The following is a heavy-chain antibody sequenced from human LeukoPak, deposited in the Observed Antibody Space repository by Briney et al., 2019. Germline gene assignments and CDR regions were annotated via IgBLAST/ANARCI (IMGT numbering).Heavy chain of an antibody. CDR3: ARDVLWATRAYYYYMDV. Sequence: GGSLRLSCAASGFTFDDHGMRSVRQAPGKGLEWVSGINWNGGSTGYADSVKGRFTISRDNAKNSLYLQMNSLRAEDTAVYYCARDVLWATRAYYYYMDVWGKGTTVTISS. D-gene: IGHD3-10*01. CDR1: GFTFDDHG. CDR2: INWNGGST. J-gene: IGHJ6*03. V-gene: IGHV3-20*04.